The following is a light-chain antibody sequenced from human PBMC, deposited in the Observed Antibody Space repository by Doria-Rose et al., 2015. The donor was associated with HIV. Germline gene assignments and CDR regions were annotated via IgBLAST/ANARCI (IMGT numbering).Light chain of an antibody. Sequence: TQSPGTLSLSPGERATHSCTASQSVSATYLAWYQQRPGQSPRLLIYGASSRATDIPDRFSGSGSGTDFTLTISRLEPEDFAVYYCHQYASSRTFGQGTKVEIK. CDR1: QSVSATY. CDR2: GAS. J-gene: IGKJ1*01. V-gene: IGKV3-20*01. CDR3: HQYASSRT.